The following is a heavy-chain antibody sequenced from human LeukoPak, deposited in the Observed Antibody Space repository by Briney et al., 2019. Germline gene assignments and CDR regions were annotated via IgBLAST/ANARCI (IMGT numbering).Heavy chain of an antibody. V-gene: IGHV7-4-1*02. D-gene: IGHD3-10*01. CDR2: INTNTGNP. J-gene: IGHJ4*02. CDR3: ARDRVLLWFGESYHFDY. Sequence: ASVKVSCKASGYTFTSYAMNWVRQAPGQGLEWMGWINTNTGNPTYAQGFTGRFVFSLDTSVSTAYLQISSLKAEDTAVYYCARDRVLLWFGESYHFDYWGQGTLVTVSS. CDR1: GYTFTSYA.